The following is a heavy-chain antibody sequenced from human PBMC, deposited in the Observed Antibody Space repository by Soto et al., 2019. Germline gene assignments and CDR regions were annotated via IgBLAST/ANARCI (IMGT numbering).Heavy chain of an antibody. V-gene: IGHV5-10-1*01. CDR2: IDPSDSYT. J-gene: IGHJ4*02. CDR3: ARPEYSSGWYSR. D-gene: IGHD6-19*01. Sequence: PGESLKISCKGSGYSFTSYWVSWVRQMPGKGLERMGRIDPSDSYTNYSPSLQGHVTISADKSISTAYLQWSSLKASDTAMYYCARPEYSSGWYSRWGQGTLVTVSS. CDR1: GYSFTSYW.